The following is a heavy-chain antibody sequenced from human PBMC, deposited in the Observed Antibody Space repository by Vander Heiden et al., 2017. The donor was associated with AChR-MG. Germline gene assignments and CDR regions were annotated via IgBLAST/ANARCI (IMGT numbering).Heavy chain of an antibody. D-gene: IGHD3-22*01. Sequence: QVQLVQSGAEVKKPGSSVKVPCKASGGTFSSYAISWVRQAPGQGREWMGGIIPIFGTANYAQKFQGRVTITADEATSTAYMELSSLRSEDTAVYYCARGGNYYDSTQRAEMDVWGQGTTVTVSS. CDR3: ARGGNYYDSTQRAEMDV. V-gene: IGHV1-69*01. J-gene: IGHJ6*02. CDR1: GGTFSSYA. CDR2: IIPIFGTA.